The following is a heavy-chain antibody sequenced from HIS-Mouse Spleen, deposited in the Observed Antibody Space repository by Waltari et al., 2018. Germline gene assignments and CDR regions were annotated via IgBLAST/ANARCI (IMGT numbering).Heavy chain of an antibody. V-gene: IGHV3-21*01. CDR3: ARDPSGYDNH. CDR2: IRSSRSYK. D-gene: IGHD5-12*01. Sequence: EVQLVESGGGLVKPGGSLRLSCAASGFTFSSYSMNWVRQAPGKGREWVSAIRSSRSYKYDADSVKGRFTISRDNAKNSRYLQMNSLRAEDTAVYYCARDPSGYDNHWGQGTLVTVSS. J-gene: IGHJ5*02. CDR1: GFTFSSYS.